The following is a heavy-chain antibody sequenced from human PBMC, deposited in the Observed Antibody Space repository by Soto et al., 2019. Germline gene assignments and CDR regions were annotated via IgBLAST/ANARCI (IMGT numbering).Heavy chain of an antibody. J-gene: IGHJ5*02. CDR2: IYYSGST. CDR3: ARAGHRDDWLDP. V-gene: IGHV4-31*03. CDR1: GGSISSGGYY. D-gene: IGHD2-21*01. Sequence: SETLSLTCTVSGGSISSGGYYWSWIRQHPGKGLEWIGYIYYSGSTYYNPSLKSRVTISVDTSKNQFSLKLSSVTAADTAVYYCARAGHRDDWLDPWGQGTLVTVSS.